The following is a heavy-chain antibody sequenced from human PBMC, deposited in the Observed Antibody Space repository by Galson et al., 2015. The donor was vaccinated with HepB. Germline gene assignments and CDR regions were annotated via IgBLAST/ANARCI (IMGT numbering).Heavy chain of an antibody. D-gene: IGHD2-2*01. CDR3: AKDIVVVPAATGAFHI. CDR2: ISGSGGST. J-gene: IGHJ3*02. CDR1: GFTFSSYA. Sequence: SLRLSCAASGFTFSSYAMSWVRQAPGKGLEWVSAISGSGGSTYYTDSVKGRSTISRDNSKNTLYLQMNSLRAEDTAVYYCAKDIVVVPAATGAFHIWGQGTKVTVSS. V-gene: IGHV3-23*01.